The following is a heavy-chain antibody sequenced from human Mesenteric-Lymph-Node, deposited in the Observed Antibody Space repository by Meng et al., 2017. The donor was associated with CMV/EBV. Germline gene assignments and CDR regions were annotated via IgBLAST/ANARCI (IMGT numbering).Heavy chain of an antibody. V-gene: IGHV3-66*04. J-gene: IGHJ3*02. CDR1: GGSISSSSYY. CDR2: IYSDGRSA. CDR3: ARQSPRDAFDI. Sequence: ETLSLTCTVSGGSISSSSYYWGWIRQPPGKGLEWVSVIYSDGRSAYYADSVKGGVAISRDNSKHTLYLQMNSLRAEDTAVYYCARQSPRDAFDIWGQGTMVTVSS.